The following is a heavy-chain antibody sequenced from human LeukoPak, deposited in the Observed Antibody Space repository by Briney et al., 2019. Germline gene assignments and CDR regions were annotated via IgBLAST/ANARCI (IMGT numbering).Heavy chain of an antibody. CDR1: GGSFSGYF. V-gene: IGHV4-34*01. D-gene: IGHD2-15*01. J-gene: IGHJ3*01. CDR3: ARYCSGGGCFGAFDV. CDR2: INDSSGNT. Sequence: SETLSLTCTVYGGSFSGYFWSWIRQSPGKGLEWIGEINDSSGNTIYIPSLKNRVTISIDTSKNQFSLQLSSVTAADTAVYYCARYCSGGGCFGAFDVWGQGTMVTVSS.